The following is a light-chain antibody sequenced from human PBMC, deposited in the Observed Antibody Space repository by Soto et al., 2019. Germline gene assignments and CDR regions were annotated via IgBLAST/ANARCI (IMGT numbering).Light chain of an antibody. CDR1: VLAKKY. J-gene: IGLJ2*01. CDR2: KDS. CDR3: YSAADNMGV. V-gene: IGLV3-27*01. Sequence: SYELTQPSSVSVSPGQTARITCSGDVLAKKYARWFQQKPGQAPVLVIYKDSERPSGIPERFSGSSSGTTVTLTISGAQVEHEADYYCYSAADNMGVFGGGTKVTVL.